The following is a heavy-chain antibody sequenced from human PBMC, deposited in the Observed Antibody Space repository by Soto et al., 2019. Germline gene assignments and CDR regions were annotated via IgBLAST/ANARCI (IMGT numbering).Heavy chain of an antibody. CDR1: GFTFSSYW. Sequence: GGSLRLSCAASGFTFSSYWMSWVRQAPGKGLEWVANIKQDGSEKYYVDSVKGRFTISRDNAKNSLYLQMNSLRAEDTAVYYCARELVVVAAMGFDYWGQGTLVTVSS. CDR3: ARELVVVAAMGFDY. J-gene: IGHJ4*02. CDR2: IKQDGSEK. D-gene: IGHD2-15*01. V-gene: IGHV3-7*01.